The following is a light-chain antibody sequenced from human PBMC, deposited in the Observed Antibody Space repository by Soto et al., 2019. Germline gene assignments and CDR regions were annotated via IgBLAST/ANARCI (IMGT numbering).Light chain of an antibody. V-gene: IGKV2D-29*01. CDR1: QSLLHSGGNTY. CDR2: EVS. J-gene: IGKJ4*01. CDR3: MQSVQLPLT. Sequence: DIVMTQTPLSLSITPGQPASISGKSSQSLLHSGGNTYLYWYLQKPGQPPQLLFYEVSNRFSGVPDRFSGSGSGTDFMLQFSRVEAEDVGVYYCMQSVQLPLTFGGVTKVEIK.